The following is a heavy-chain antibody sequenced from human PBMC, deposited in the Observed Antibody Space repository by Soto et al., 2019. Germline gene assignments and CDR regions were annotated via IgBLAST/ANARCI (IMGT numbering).Heavy chain of an antibody. V-gene: IGHV3-11*05. CDR2: ISSSLIYT. CDR3: ARSIVVVPAAAYYGMDV. CDR1: GFTFTDYH. Sequence: QVHLVESGGGLVKPGGSLRLSCTASGFTFTDYHMTWIRQAPGKALQWISYISSSLIYTNYADSVKGRFTISRDNTKNSMYLQMNSLRAEDTAVYYCARSIVVVPAAAYYGMDVWGQGTTVTVSS. D-gene: IGHD2-15*01. J-gene: IGHJ6*02.